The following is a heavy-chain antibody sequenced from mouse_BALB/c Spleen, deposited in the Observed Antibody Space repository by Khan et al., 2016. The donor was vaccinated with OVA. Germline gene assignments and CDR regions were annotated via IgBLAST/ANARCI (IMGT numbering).Heavy chain of an antibody. Sequence: QVQLKQSGAELVRPGSSVKISCKASGYAFSNYLMNWVKKGPGQGLEWIGQIYPGDGNTNYNGKLKDKATLTADNSSTTAYMQLSSLTSEDSAVYCCARSGYDYFAYWGQGTLVTVSA. CDR1: GYAFSNYL. J-gene: IGHJ3*01. CDR3: ARSGYDYFAY. V-gene: IGHV1-80*01. D-gene: IGHD2-14*01. CDR2: IYPGDGNT.